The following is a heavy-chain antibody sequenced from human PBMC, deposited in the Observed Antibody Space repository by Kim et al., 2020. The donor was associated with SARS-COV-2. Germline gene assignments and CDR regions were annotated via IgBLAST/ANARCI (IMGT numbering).Heavy chain of an antibody. CDR2: IFYTWST. CDR1: GGSISSPTYY. CDR3: ARQGQAYFFFY. J-gene: IGHJ4*02. Sequence: SETLSLTCTVSGGSISSPTYYWSWIRQSPGKGLEWIGNIFYTWSTSYNPSLKSRVTLSVDTSNNQFSLRLTSVTAADTAVYYCARQGQAYFFFYWGQGSLVTVSS. V-gene: IGHV4-39*01. D-gene: IGHD1-26*01.